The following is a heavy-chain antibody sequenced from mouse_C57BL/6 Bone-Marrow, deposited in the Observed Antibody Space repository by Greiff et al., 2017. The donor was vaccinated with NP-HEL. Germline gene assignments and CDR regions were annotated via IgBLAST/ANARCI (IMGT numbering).Heavy chain of an antibody. CDR1: GYTFTDYY. J-gene: IGHJ1*03. D-gene: IGHD2-5*01. CDR2: IYPGSGNT. Sequence: VQRVESGAELVRPGASVKLSCKASGYTFTDYYINWVKQRPGQGLEWIARIYPGSGNTYYNEKFKGKATLTAEKSSSTAYMQLSSLTSEDSAVYFCARSAYYSNYWYFDVWDTGTTVTVSS. V-gene: IGHV1-76*01. CDR3: ARSAYYSNYWYFDV.